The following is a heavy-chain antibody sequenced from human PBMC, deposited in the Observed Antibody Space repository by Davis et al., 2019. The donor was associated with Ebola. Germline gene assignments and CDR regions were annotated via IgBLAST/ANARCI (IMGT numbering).Heavy chain of an antibody. CDR1: GYSFTTYW. J-gene: IGHJ4*02. D-gene: IGHD6-19*01. CDR3: ARHEIAVAGTPMTY. CDR2: IYPGDSET. V-gene: IGHV5-51*01. Sequence: GESLKISCKGSGYSFTTYWIGWVRQMPVKGLEWMGIIYPGDSETRYSPSFQGQVTISADKSISMAYLQWSSLKAADTAMYFCARHEIAVAGTPMTYWGQGTLVTVSS.